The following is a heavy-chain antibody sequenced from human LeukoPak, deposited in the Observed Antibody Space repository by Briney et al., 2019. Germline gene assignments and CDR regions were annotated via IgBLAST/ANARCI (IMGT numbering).Heavy chain of an antibody. J-gene: IGHJ4*02. Sequence: GGSLRLSCAASGFTFSSYGMHWVRQAPGKGLEWVAFIRYDGSNKYYADSVKGRFTISRDNSKNTLYLQMNSLRAEDTAVYYCAKGQQYPTPRLFDYWGQGTLVTVSS. CDR1: GFTFSSYG. D-gene: IGHD2-2*01. V-gene: IGHV3-30*02. CDR3: AKGQQYPTPRLFDY. CDR2: IRYDGSNK.